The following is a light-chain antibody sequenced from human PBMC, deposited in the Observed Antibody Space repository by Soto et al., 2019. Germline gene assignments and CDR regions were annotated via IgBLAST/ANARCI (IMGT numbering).Light chain of an antibody. CDR2: AAS. Sequence: IQMTQSPSSVSASVGDRVTITCRASQAIDSWLAWYQQKPGKAPKLLIYAASTLQSGVPSRFSGSGSGTDFTLTISCLQSEDFATYYCQQYYSYSITFGQGTRLEIK. CDR3: QQYYSYSIT. J-gene: IGKJ5*01. V-gene: IGKV1-8*01. CDR1: QAIDSW.